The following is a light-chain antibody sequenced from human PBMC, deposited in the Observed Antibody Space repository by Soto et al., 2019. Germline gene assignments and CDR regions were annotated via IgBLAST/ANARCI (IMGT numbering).Light chain of an antibody. V-gene: IGKV1-39*01. CDR3: QQSFRTPLT. CDR2: AAS. J-gene: IGKJ4*01. Sequence: DIQMTQSPSSLSASAGDRVTITCRASQTIINNLNWYQQKPGKAPKLLIYAASSLQSGVPSRFSGSGSGTDFTLTVSSLQPEDFASYFCQQSFRTPLTFGGGTKVEIK. CDR1: QTIINN.